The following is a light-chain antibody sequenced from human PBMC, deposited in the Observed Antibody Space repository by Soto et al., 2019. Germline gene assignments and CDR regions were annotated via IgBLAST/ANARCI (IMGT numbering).Light chain of an antibody. CDR2: GAS. CDR3: QQYSSSPFMYT. J-gene: IGKJ2*01. V-gene: IGKV3-20*01. Sequence: EIVLTQSPGTLSLSPGERGTLSCRASQSVSSSSLAWCQQKPGQAPRLLIYGASNRAAGVPDRFSGSGSGTDFTLTISRLEPEDFAVYYCQQYSSSPFMYTFGQGTKLEIK. CDR1: QSVSSSS.